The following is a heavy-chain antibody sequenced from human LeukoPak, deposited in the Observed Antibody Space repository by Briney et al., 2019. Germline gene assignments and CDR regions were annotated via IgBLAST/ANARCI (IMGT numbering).Heavy chain of an antibody. CDR3: ARDPGVVIPQVGAGNY. J-gene: IGHJ4*02. D-gene: IGHD1-26*01. V-gene: IGHV3-66*01. CDR1: GFTVSSNY. CDR2: IYSGGST. Sequence: GGSLRLSCAASGFTVSSNYMSWVRQAPGKGLEWVSVIYSGGSTYYADSVKGRFTISRDNSKNTLYLQMNSLRAEDTAVYYCARDPGVVIPQVGAGNYWGQGTLVTVSS.